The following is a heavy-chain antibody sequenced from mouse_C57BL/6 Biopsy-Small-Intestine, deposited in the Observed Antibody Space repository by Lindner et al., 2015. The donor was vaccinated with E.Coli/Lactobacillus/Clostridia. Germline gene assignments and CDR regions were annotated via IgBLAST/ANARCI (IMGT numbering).Heavy chain of an antibody. CDR3: ARHSLYFGSSSFDY. CDR2: INPSSGYT. D-gene: IGHD1-1*01. CDR1: GYTFTTFW. Sequence: VQLQESGTELAKPGASVKLSCKASGYTFTTFWMHWVKQRPGQGLEWIGYINPSSGYTKYNQKFKDKATLTADKSSTTAYMQLSSLTYEDSAVYYCARHSLYFGSSSFDYWGQGTTLTVSS. V-gene: IGHV1-7*01. J-gene: IGHJ2*01.